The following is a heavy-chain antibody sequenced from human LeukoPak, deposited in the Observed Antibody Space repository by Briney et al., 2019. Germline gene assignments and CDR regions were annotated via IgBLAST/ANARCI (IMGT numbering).Heavy chain of an antibody. J-gene: IGHJ6*03. Sequence: GGSLRLSCAASGFTFSSYSMNWVRQAPGKGLEWVSSISSSSSYIYYADSVKGRLTISRDNAKNSLYLQMNSLRAEDTAVYYCARGIAAAGSRYYYMDVWGKGTTVTVSS. CDR3: ARGIAAAGSRYYYMDV. V-gene: IGHV3-21*01. CDR2: ISSSSSYI. D-gene: IGHD6-13*01. CDR1: GFTFSSYS.